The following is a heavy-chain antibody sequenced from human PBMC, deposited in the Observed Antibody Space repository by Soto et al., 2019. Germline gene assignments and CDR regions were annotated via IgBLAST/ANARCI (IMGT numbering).Heavy chain of an antibody. Sequence: PSETLSLTCTVSGGSIGSSSYYWGWIRQPPGKGLEWIGSIYYSGSTYYNPSLKSRVTISVDTSKNQFSLKLSSVTAADTAVYYCARVPDRWGQGTLVTAPQ. D-gene: IGHD2-2*01. CDR3: ARVPDR. J-gene: IGHJ5*02. V-gene: IGHV4-39*07. CDR2: IYYSGST. CDR1: GGSIGSSSYY.